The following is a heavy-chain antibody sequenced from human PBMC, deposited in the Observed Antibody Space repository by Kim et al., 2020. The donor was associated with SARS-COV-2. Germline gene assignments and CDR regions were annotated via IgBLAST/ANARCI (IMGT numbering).Heavy chain of an antibody. CDR3: ARGVGFGETTSLMDV. V-gene: IGHV3-33*01. J-gene: IGHJ6*02. CDR2: IWYDGSNK. CDR1: GFTFSSYG. Sequence: GGSLRLSCAASGFTFSSYGMHWVRQAPGKGLEWVAVIWYDGSNKYYADSVKGRFTISRDNSKNTLYLQINSLRAEDTAVYYCARGVGFGETTSLMDVWGQGTTVTVSS. D-gene: IGHD3-10*01.